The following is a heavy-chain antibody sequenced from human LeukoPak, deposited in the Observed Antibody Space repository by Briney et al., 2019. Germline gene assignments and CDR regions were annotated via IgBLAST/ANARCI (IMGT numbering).Heavy chain of an antibody. Sequence: GGSLRLPCAASGFTVSSNYMSWVRQAPGKGLEWVSAISGSGGSTYYADSVKGRFTISRDNSKNTLYLQMNSLRAEDTAVYYCATQDIVVVVAAPDDYWGQGTLVTVSS. J-gene: IGHJ4*02. D-gene: IGHD2-15*01. CDR3: ATQDIVVVVAAPDDY. CDR2: ISGSGGST. CDR1: GFTVSSNY. V-gene: IGHV3-23*01.